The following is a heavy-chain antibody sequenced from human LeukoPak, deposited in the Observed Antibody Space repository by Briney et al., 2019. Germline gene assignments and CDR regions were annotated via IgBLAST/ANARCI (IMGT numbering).Heavy chain of an antibody. CDR1: GYTFTSYY. Sequence: ASVKVSCKASGYTFTSYYMHWVRQAPGQGLEWVAIINPNPSGGSTSYAQKFQGRVTMTRDMSTSTVYMEVSSLRSEDTAVYYCARVGVGATAPFDYWGQGTLVTVSS. D-gene: IGHD1-26*01. CDR2: INPNPSGGST. CDR3: ARVGVGATAPFDY. V-gene: IGHV1-46*01. J-gene: IGHJ4*02.